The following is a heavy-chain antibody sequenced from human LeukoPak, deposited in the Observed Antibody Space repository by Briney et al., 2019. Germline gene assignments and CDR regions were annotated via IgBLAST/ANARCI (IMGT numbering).Heavy chain of an antibody. CDR1: GFTFRSHG. CDR3: AKQGFGC. CDR2: IWYDGSNK. J-gene: IGHJ4*02. V-gene: IGHV3-30*02. Sequence: PGGSLRLSCAASGFTFRSHGMHWVRQAPGKGLEWVAFIWYDGSNKYYTDSVKGRFTISRDNSKNTMYLQMNSLRAEDTAVYYCAKQGFGCWGQGTLVTVSS.